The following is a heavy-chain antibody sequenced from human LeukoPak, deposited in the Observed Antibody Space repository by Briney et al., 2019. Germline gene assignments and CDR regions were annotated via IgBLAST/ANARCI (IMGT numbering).Heavy chain of an antibody. CDR1: GGSFSGYY. CDR3: ARLRITMVRGAPP. D-gene: IGHD3-10*01. CDR2: INHSGST. Sequence: PSETLSLTCAVYGGSFSGYYWSWIRQPPGKGLEWIGEINHSGSTSYNPSLKSRVTISVDTSKNQFSLKLSSVTAADTAVYYCARLRITMVRGAPPWGQGTLVTVSS. J-gene: IGHJ5*02. V-gene: IGHV4-34*01.